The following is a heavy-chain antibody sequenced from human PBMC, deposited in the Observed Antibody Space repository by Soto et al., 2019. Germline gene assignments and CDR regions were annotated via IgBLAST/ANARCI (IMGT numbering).Heavy chain of an antibody. J-gene: IGHJ4*02. CDR1: GFTFRTYG. V-gene: IGHV3-30*03. Sequence: GGSLRLSCVVSGFTFRTYGMHWVRQAPGKGLEWLALISYDGTDKFYGDSVKGRFTISRDNPKNTLYLQMNSLRPEDTAVYHGAAPTGKYWNHFDYWGRGTLVTVSS. CDR2: ISYDGTDK. D-gene: IGHD1-1*01. CDR3: AAPTGKYWNHFDY.